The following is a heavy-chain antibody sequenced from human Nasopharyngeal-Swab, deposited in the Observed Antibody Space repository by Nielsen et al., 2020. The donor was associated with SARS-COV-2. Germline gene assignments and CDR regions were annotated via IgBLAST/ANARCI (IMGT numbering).Heavy chain of an antibody. CDR3: TRALTQSIAVAGTLLPVYYYCYYMDV. J-gene: IGHJ6*03. Sequence: LKISCAAFGFTFSSYEMNWVRQASGKGPEWVSYISSSGSTIYYADSVKGRFTISRDNAKNSLYLQMNSLRAEDTAVYYCTRALTQSIAVAGTLLPVYYYCYYMDVWGKGTTVTVSS. D-gene: IGHD6-19*01. CDR1: GFTFSSYE. V-gene: IGHV3-48*03. CDR2: ISSSGSTI.